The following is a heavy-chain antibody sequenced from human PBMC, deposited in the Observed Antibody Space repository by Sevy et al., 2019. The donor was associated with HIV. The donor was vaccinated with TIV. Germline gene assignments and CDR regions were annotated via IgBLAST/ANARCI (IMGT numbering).Heavy chain of an antibody. CDR1: GFTFSSNS. D-gene: IGHD6-19*01. J-gene: IGHJ4*02. V-gene: IGHV3-21*01. Sequence: WGSLRLSCAASGFTFSSNSMNWVRQAPGKGLEWVSSISSSSSYIYYADSVKGRFTISRDNAMNSLYLQMNSLRAEDTAVYYCASLSLAVADDNFDCWGQGTLVTVSS. CDR2: ISSSSSYI. CDR3: ASLSLAVADDNFDC.